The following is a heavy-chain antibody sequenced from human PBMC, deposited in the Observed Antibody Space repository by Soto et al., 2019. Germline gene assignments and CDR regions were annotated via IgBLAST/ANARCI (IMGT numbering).Heavy chain of an antibody. J-gene: IGHJ6*02. V-gene: IGHV3-23*01. CDR1: GFTFSSYA. D-gene: IGHD2-2*01. CDR3: ARGGYCISTSCYENYYSGMDV. Sequence: GSLRLSCAASGFTFSSYAMSWVRQAPGKGLEWVSAISGSGGSTYYADSVKGRFTISRDNSKNTLYLQMNSLRAEDTAVYYCARGGYCISTSCYENYYSGMDVGGQGTTVTVSS. CDR2: ISGSGGST.